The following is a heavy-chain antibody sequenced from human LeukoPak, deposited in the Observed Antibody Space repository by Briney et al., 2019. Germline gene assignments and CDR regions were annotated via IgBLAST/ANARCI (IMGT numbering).Heavy chain of an antibody. CDR3: ARGRDGYDYAGFDP. CDR2: ISAYNGNA. D-gene: IGHD5-24*01. V-gene: IGHV1-18*01. J-gene: IGHJ5*02. CDR1: GYTFIPYG. Sequence: ASVKVSCKASGYTFIPYGISWVRQAPGQGFEWMGWISAYNGNADYAQKFRGRVTMTTDTSTSTAYMELRRLRSDDTADYYCARGRDGYDYAGFDPWGQGTLVTVSS.